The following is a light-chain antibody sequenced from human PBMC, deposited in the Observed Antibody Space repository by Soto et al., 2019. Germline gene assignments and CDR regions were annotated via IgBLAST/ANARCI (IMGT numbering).Light chain of an antibody. CDR2: LNSDGSH. CDR1: SGHSSYA. CDR3: QTWGTGNVV. Sequence: QLVRTQSPSASASLGASVKLTCTLSSGHSSYAIAWHQLQPEKGPRYLMKLNSDGSHSKGDGIPDRFSGSSSGAERYLTISSLQSEDEADYYCQTWGTGNVVFGGGTKVTVL. V-gene: IGLV4-69*01. J-gene: IGLJ2*01.